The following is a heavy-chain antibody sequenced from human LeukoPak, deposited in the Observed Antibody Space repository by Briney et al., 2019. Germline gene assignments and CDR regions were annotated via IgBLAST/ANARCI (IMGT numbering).Heavy chain of an antibody. Sequence: GGSLRLSCTVSGLTFSDYYMSWVRQAPGKGLEWVSYISSSGSMLHYADSVEGRFTISRDNAKNSLYLQMNSLRAEDTALYYCAKERVGATFSWGQGTLVTVSS. J-gene: IGHJ4*02. CDR3: AKERVGATFS. V-gene: IGHV3-11*01. CDR2: ISSSGSML. CDR1: GLTFSDYY. D-gene: IGHD1-26*01.